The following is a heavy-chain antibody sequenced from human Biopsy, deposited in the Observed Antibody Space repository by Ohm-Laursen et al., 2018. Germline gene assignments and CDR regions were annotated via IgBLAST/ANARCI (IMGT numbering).Heavy chain of an antibody. Sequence: GSLRLSCAASGFTFSSHAMSWVRQAPGKGLEWVSSITSRTSSTYYADSVKGRVTISRDNANNSVSLQMNNLRVDDTAVYYCARWYGDLFYYYNGMDVWGQGTTVTVSS. V-gene: IGHV3-21*01. D-gene: IGHD3-10*01. CDR3: ARWYGDLFYYYNGMDV. J-gene: IGHJ6*02. CDR2: ITSRTSST. CDR1: GFTFSSHA.